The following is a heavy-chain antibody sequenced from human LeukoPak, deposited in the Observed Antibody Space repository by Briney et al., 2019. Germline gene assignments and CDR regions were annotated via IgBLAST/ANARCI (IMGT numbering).Heavy chain of an antibody. CDR2: INHSGST. CDR3: ARVGGQWLPTGDY. Sequence: SETLSLTCAVYGGSFSGYYWSWIRQPPGKGLEWIGEINHSGSTNYNPSLKSRVTISVDTSKNQFSLKLSSVTAADTAVYYCARVGGQWLPTGDYWGQGTLVTVSS. CDR1: GGSFSGYY. V-gene: IGHV4-34*01. J-gene: IGHJ4*02. D-gene: IGHD6-19*01.